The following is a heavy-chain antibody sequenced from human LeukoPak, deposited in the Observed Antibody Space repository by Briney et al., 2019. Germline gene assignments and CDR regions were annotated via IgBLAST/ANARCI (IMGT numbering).Heavy chain of an antibody. CDR3: AREAYDILTGTWFYYGMDV. CDR2: INPSGGTT. Sequence: ASVKVSCKASGYSFTNFYIHWVRQAPGQGLEWMGVINPSGGTTSYAQKLQGRVTLTRDTSTSTVYMELTSLRSEDTAVYYCAREAYDILTGTWFYYGMDVWGQGTTGTVS. V-gene: IGHV1-46*04. CDR1: GYSFTNFY. D-gene: IGHD3-9*01. J-gene: IGHJ6*02.